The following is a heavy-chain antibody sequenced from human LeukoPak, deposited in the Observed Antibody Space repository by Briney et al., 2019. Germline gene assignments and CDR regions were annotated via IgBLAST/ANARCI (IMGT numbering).Heavy chain of an antibody. D-gene: IGHD5-12*01. CDR3: ARGYSGYGANYYYGMDV. CDR1: GFTFSIYC. J-gene: IGHJ6*02. Sequence: GGSLRLSCAASGFTFSIYCMSWVRQAPGKGLEWVANIKQDGSEKYYVDSLKGRFTISRDNAKNSLYLQMNSLRAEDTAVYYCARGYSGYGANYYYGMDVWGQGTTVTVSS. V-gene: IGHV3-7*01. CDR2: IKQDGSEK.